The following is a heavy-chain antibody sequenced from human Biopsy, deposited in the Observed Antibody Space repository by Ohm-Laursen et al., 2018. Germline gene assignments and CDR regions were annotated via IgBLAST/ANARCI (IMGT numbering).Heavy chain of an antibody. CDR1: GFSLSARGMC. D-gene: IGHD6-13*01. J-gene: IGHJ6*02. CDR3: ARTPILIVSAGLVYRHRRHLQGMDV. CDR2: VDWDDYK. V-gene: IGHV2-70*01. Sequence: PTQTLTLTRSFSGFSLSARGMCVSWIRQAPGKALEWLALVDWDDYKDYSASLQTKLSISKDTSNDQVVLTVKNVDPADTATYYCARTPILIVSAGLVYRHRRHLQGMDVWGQGIAVTVS.